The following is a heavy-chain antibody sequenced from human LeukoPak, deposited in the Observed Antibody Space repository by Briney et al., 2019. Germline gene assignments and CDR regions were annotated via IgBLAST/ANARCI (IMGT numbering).Heavy chain of an antibody. CDR2: INHSGST. CDR1: GGPISSHY. CDR3: ARDRITMIVVVTLDYGMDV. V-gene: IGHV4-34*01. Sequence: SETLSLTCTVSGGPISSHYWSWIRQPPGKGLEWIGEINHSGSTNYNPSLKSRVTISVDTSTNQFSLKLSSVTAADTAVYYCARDRITMIVVVTLDYGMDVWGQGTTVTVSS. J-gene: IGHJ6*02. D-gene: IGHD3-22*01.